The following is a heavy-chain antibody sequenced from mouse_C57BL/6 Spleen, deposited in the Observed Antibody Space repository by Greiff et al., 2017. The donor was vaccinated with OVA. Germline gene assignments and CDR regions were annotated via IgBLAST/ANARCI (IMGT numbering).Heavy chain of an antibody. J-gene: IGHJ4*01. CDR1: GYAFSSYW. V-gene: IGHV1-80*01. D-gene: IGHD2-4*01. CDR2: IYPGDGDT. Sequence: VQLQQSGAELVKPGASVKISCKASGYAFSSYWMNWVKQRPGKGLEWIGQIYPGDGDTNYNGKFKGKATLTADKSSSTAYMQLSSLTSEDSAVYFCARNYDYDAYAMDYWGQGTSVTVSS. CDR3: ARNYDYDAYAMDY.